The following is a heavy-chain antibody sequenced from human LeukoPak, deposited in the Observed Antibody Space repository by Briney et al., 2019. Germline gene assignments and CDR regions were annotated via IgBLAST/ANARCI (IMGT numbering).Heavy chain of an antibody. D-gene: IGHD3-22*01. J-gene: IGHJ4*02. CDR3: ASVARAGYYYDSSGYYRYYFDY. V-gene: IGHV4-59*01. CDR1: GGSISSYY. Sequence: SETLSLTCTVSGGSISSYYWSWIRQPPGKGLEWRGYIYYSGSTNYNPSLKSRVTISVDTSKNQFSLKRSSVTAADTAVYYCASVARAGYYYDSSGYYRYYFDYWGQGTLVTVSP. CDR2: IYYSGST.